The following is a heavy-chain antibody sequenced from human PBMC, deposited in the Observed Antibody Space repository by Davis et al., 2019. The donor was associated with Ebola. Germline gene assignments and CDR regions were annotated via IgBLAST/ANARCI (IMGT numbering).Heavy chain of an antibody. CDR1: GYTFTSYA. CDR3: ARPSNWFYGMDV. Sequence: ASVKVSCKASGYTFTSYAMHWVRQAPGQRLEWMGWINAGNGNTKYSQKFQGRVTITRDTSASTAYMELSSLRSEDTAVYYCARPSNWFYGMDVWGQGTTVTVSS. CDR2: INAGNGNT. V-gene: IGHV1-3*01. J-gene: IGHJ6*02. D-gene: IGHD3-9*01.